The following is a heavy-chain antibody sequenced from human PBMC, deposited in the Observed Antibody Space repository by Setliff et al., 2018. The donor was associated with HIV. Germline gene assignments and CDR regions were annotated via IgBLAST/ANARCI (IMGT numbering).Heavy chain of an antibody. D-gene: IGHD1-26*01. CDR1: GFIFSNYA. J-gene: IGHJ4*02. CDR2: ITSDGSNE. V-gene: IGHV3-30*04. CDR3: AIWEATMGFDS. Sequence: GGSLRLSCAASGFIFSNYAMQWVRQAPGKGLEWVAAITSDGSNEYYANSVKGRFTISRDNSKNTLFLQMDSLITEDTAVYYCAIWEATMGFDSWGQGTLVTVSS.